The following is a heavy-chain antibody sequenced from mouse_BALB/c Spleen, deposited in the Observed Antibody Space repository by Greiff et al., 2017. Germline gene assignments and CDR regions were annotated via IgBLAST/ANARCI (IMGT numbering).Heavy chain of an antibody. V-gene: IGHV2-6-4*01. Sequence: VKLVESGPGLVAPSQSLSITCTVSGFSLSRYSVHWVRQPPGKGLEWLGMIWGGGSTDYNSALKSRLSISKDNSKSQVFLKMNSLQTDDTAMYYCARTPLLRLEDYYAMDYWGQGTSVTVSS. CDR3: ARTPLLRLEDYYAMDY. CDR2: IWGGGST. J-gene: IGHJ4*01. D-gene: IGHD1-2*01. CDR1: GFSLSRYS.